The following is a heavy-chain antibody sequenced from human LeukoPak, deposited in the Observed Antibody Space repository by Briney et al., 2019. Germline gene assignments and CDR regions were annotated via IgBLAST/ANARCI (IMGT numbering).Heavy chain of an antibody. J-gene: IGHJ4*02. CDR2: IYYSGST. CDR1: GGSISSYY. V-gene: IGHV4-59*01. Sequence: PSETLALTCTVSGGSISSYYWSWMRQPPGKGLEWIGYIYYSGSTNYKPSLKSRVTISVDTSKNQFSLKLSSVTAADTAVYYCAGGGTGTTDYWGQGTLVTVSS. D-gene: IGHD1-7*01. CDR3: AGGGTGTTDY.